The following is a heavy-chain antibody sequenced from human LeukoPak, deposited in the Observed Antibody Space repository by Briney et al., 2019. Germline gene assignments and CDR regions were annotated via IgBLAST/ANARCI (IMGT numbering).Heavy chain of an antibody. D-gene: IGHD2-15*01. CDR1: GGSINSFY. CDR2: ISYSGST. Sequence: SETLSLTCTVSGGSINSFYWTWIRQPPGKGLEWIGYISYSGSTNYNPSLKSRITISVDTSKNQLSLRLTSVTAADTAVYYCARGSCSGGSCSSFYFYYMDVWGKGTTVTVSS. V-gene: IGHV4-59*01. CDR3: ARGSCSGGSCSSFYFYYMDV. J-gene: IGHJ6*03.